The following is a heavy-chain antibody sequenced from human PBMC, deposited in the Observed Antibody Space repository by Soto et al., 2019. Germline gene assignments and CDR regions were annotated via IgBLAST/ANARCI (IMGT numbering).Heavy chain of an antibody. CDR3: EKDVTRRGSSGHQAALYYFYYMDV. V-gene: IGHV3-9*01. CDR1: GFTFDDYA. CDR2: ISWNSGSI. D-gene: IGHD6-13*01. Sequence: EVQLVESGGGLVQPGRSLRLSCAASGFTFDDYAMHWVRQAPGKGLEWVSGISWNSGSIGYADSVKGRFTISRDNGKNSLYLQLHSRRAEDTALYYCEKDVTRRGSSGHQAALYYFYYMDVWGKGCTVTVSS. J-gene: IGHJ6*03.